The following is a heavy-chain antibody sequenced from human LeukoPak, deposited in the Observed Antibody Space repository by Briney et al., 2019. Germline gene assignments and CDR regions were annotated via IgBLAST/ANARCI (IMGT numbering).Heavy chain of an antibody. J-gene: IGHJ4*02. V-gene: IGHV3-30*02. CDR3: AKDRMTPMYYGSGGDYFDY. D-gene: IGHD3-10*01. CDR1: GFTFSSYG. Sequence: GGSLRLSCAASGFTFSSYGMHWVRQAPGKGLEWVAFIRYDGSNKYYADSVKGRFTISRDNSKNTLYLQMNSLRAEDTAVYYCAKDRMTPMYYGSGGDYFDYWGQGTLVTVSS. CDR2: IRYDGSNK.